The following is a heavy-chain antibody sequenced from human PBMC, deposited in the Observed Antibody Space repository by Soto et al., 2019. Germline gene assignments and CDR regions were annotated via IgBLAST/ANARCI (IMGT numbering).Heavy chain of an antibody. CDR2: ISAYNGNT. CDR3: ARDPSMTPGSTQDAFDI. Sequence: ASVKVSCKASGYTFTSYGISWVRQAPGQGLEWMGWISAYNGNTNYAQKLQGRVTMTTDTSTSTAYMELRSLRSDDTAVYYCARDPSMTPGSTQDAFDIWGQGTMVTVSS. CDR1: GYTFTSYG. V-gene: IGHV1-18*01. J-gene: IGHJ3*02. D-gene: IGHD6-25*01.